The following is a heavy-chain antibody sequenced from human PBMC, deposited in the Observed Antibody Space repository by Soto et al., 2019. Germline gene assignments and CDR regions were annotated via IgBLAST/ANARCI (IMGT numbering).Heavy chain of an antibody. D-gene: IGHD3-16*01. Sequence: EVQLVESGGGLVQPGGSLRLSCAASGFTFSDPYMDWVRQAPGKGLEWVGRTRNKANSYTTEYAASVKGRFTISRDDSRNSLYLQMNSLKTEDTAVYYCARIMTNSWYFDLWGRGTLVTVSS. CDR1: GFTFSDPY. J-gene: IGHJ2*01. V-gene: IGHV3-72*01. CDR2: TRNKANSYTT. CDR3: ARIMTNSWYFDL.